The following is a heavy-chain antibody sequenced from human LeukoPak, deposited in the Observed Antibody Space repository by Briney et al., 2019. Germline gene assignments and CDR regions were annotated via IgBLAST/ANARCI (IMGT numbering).Heavy chain of an antibody. Sequence: GGSLRLSRAASGFTFDDYAMHWVRQAPGKGLEWVSGISWNSGSIGYADSVKGRFTISRDNAKNSLYLQMNSLRAEDMALYYCAKASYEGAFDIWGQGTMVTVSS. J-gene: IGHJ3*02. V-gene: IGHV3-9*03. CDR3: AKASYEGAFDI. CDR1: GFTFDDYA. CDR2: ISWNSGSI. D-gene: IGHD5-12*01.